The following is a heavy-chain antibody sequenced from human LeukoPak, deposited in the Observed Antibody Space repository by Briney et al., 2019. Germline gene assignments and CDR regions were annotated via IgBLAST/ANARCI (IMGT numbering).Heavy chain of an antibody. V-gene: IGHV3-23*01. D-gene: IGHD5-18*01. J-gene: IGHJ4*02. CDR3: VKEERGYGYGDY. Sequence: GGSLRLSCAASGFTFSICATSWVRQPPGKGLEWVSAVSDDGAKTWYADSVKGRFTISRDNSKNTVSLQMTNLRADDTARYYCVKEERGYGYGDYWGQGTLVTVSS. CDR2: VSDDGAKT. CDR1: GFTFSICA.